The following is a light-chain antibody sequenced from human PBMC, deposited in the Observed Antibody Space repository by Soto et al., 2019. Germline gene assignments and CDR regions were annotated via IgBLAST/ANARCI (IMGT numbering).Light chain of an antibody. J-gene: IGKJ1*01. CDR2: DAS. V-gene: IGKV1-5*01. CDR1: QSISSW. CDR3: QQYNSDSLWT. Sequence: DIQMTQSPSTLSASVGDRVTFTCRASQSISSWLAWYQQKPGKAPKLLIYDASSLESGVPSRFSGSGSGTEFTLFICSLQFDDFATYYCQQYNSDSLWTFGQGTKVDIK.